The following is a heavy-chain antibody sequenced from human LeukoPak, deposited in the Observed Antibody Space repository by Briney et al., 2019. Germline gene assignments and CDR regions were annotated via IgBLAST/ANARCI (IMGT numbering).Heavy chain of an antibody. D-gene: IGHD4-23*01. CDR3: ARDIHANMWVVTRAFDY. J-gene: IGHJ4*02. V-gene: IGHV1-2*02. Sequence: ASVKVSCKASGYTFTGYYMHWVRQAPGQGLEWMGWINPNSGGANYAQKFQGRVTMTRDTSISTAYMELSRLRSDDTAVYYCARDIHANMWVVTRAFDYWGQGTLVTVSS. CDR1: GYTFTGYY. CDR2: INPNSGGA.